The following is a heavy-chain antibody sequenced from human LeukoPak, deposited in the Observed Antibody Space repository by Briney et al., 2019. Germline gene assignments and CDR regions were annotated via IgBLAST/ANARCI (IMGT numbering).Heavy chain of an antibody. J-gene: IGHJ5*02. Sequence: GESLKISCKGSGYSFTSYWIGWVRQMPGKGLEWMGIIYRGDSDTRYSPSFQGQVTISADKSISTAYLQWSSLKASDTAMYYCARLEGAVAASRGVFDPWGQGTLVTVSS. CDR2: IYRGDSDT. CDR1: GYSFTSYW. V-gene: IGHV5-51*01. D-gene: IGHD6-13*01. CDR3: ARLEGAVAASRGVFDP.